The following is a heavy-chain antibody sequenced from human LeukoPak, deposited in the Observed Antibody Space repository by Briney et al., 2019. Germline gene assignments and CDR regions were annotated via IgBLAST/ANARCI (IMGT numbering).Heavy chain of an antibody. CDR1: GFTFSSYW. CDR3: ARAIKWLADAFDI. V-gene: IGHV3-74*01. J-gene: IGHJ3*02. CDR2: INSDGSST. Sequence: GGSLRLSCAASGFTFSSYWTHWVRQAPGKGLVWVSRINSDGSSTSYADSVKGRFTISRDNAKNTLYLQMNSLRAEDTAVYYCARAIKWLADAFDIWGQGTMVTVSS. D-gene: IGHD6-19*01.